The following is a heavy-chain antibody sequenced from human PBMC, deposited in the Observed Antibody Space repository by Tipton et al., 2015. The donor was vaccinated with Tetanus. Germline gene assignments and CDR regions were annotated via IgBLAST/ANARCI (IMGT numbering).Heavy chain of an antibody. V-gene: IGHV3-48*02. Sequence: SVKGRFTVSRDNAKNSVYLQMSSLRDDDTAIYYCAKDPASRGWFDPWGQGTLVSVSS. J-gene: IGHJ5*02. CDR3: AKDPASRGWFDP.